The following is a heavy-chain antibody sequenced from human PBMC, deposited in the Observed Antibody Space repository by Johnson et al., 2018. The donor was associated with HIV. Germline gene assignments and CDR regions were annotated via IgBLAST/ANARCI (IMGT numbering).Heavy chain of an antibody. CDR1: GFTFSSYW. CDR2: IKKDGSEK. J-gene: IGHJ3*02. V-gene: IGHV3-7*01. CDR3: ARDGCIAVAGPTQGRAFDI. D-gene: IGHD6-19*01. Sequence: EVQLVESGGGLVQPGGSLRLSCAASGFTFSSYWMSWVRQAPGKGLEWVANIKKDGSEKYYVDSVKGRFTISRDNAKNSLYLQMNSLRAEDTAVYYCARDGCIAVAGPTQGRAFDIWGQGTMVTVSS.